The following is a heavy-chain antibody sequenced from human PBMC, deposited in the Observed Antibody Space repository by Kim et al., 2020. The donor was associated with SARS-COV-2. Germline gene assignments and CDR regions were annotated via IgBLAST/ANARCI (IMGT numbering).Heavy chain of an antibody. Sequence: YSPSLKSRVTISVAKSKNQFSLKLSSVTAADTAVYYCATRRRRDGYNSDYWGQGTLVTVSS. D-gene: IGHD5-12*01. V-gene: IGHV4-34*01. CDR3: ATRRRRDGYNSDY. J-gene: IGHJ4*02.